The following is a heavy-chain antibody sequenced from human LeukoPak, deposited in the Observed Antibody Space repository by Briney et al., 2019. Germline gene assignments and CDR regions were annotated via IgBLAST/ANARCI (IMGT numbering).Heavy chain of an antibody. D-gene: IGHD4-23*01. J-gene: IGHJ4*02. CDR2: ISAYNDNT. V-gene: IGHV1-18*01. CDR1: GYTFTNYG. CDR3: ARVLGGSDDYGGLADY. Sequence: ASVKVSCKASGYTFTNYGISWVRQAPGQGLEWMGWISAYNDNTKYAQKLQGRVTVTTDTSTSTAYMELRSLRSDDTAVYYCARVLGGSDDYGGLADYWGQGTLVTVSS.